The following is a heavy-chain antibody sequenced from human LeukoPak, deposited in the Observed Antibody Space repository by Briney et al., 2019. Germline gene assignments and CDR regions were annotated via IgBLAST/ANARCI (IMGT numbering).Heavy chain of an antibody. V-gene: IGHV1-46*01. J-gene: IGHJ4*02. CDR3: ARGGTVVANDY. CDR1: GYTFTSYG. D-gene: IGHD2-15*01. Sequence: ASVKVSCKASGYTFTSYGISWVRQAPGQGLEWMGIINPSGGSTSYAQKFQGRVIMTRDMSTSTVYMELSSLRSEDTAVYYCARGGTVVANDYWGQGTLVTVSS. CDR2: INPSGGST.